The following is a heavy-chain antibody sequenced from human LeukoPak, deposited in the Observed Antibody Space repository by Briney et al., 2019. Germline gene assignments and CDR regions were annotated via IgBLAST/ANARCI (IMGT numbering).Heavy chain of an antibody. D-gene: IGHD6-19*01. V-gene: IGHV1-18*01. CDR3: ARGAGYSSGWYVGYYYYMDV. Sequence: ASVKVSCKASGYTFTSYGISWVRQAPGQGLEWMGWISAYNGNTNYAQKLQGRVTMTTDTSTSTAYMELRSLRSDDTAVYYCARGAGYSSGWYVGYYYYMDVWGKGTTVTISS. J-gene: IGHJ6*03. CDR2: ISAYNGNT. CDR1: GYTFTSYG.